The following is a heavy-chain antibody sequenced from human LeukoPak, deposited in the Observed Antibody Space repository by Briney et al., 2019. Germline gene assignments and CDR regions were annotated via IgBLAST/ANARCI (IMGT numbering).Heavy chain of an antibody. V-gene: IGHV1-69*13. J-gene: IGHJ4*02. CDR2: IIPIFGTA. Sequence: ASVKVSCKASGGTFSSYAISWVRQAPGQGLEWMGGIIPIFGTANYAQKFQGRVTITADESTSTAYMELSSLRSEDTAVYYCARGSIYCSSTSCYPYYFDYWGQGTLVTVSS. D-gene: IGHD2-2*01. CDR3: ARGSIYCSSTSCYPYYFDY. CDR1: GGTFSSYA.